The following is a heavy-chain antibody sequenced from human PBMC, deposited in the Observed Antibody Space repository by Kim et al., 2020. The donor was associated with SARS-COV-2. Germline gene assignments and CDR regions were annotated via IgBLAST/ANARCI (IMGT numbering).Heavy chain of an antibody. J-gene: IGHJ3*02. V-gene: IGHV3-30*18. CDR2: ISYDGSNK. CDR1: GFTFSSYG. Sequence: GGSLRLSCAASGFTFSSYGMHWVRQAPGKGLEWVAVISYDGSNKYYADSVKGRFTISRDNSKNTLYLQMNSLRAEDTAVYYCAKYKKRSVVTSCYAGCAFDIWGQGTMVTVSS. CDR3: AKYKKRSVVTSCYAGCAFDI. D-gene: IGHD2-2*01.